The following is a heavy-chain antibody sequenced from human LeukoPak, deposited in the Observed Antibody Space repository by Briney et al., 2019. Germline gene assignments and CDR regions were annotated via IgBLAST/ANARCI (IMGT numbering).Heavy chain of an antibody. CDR1: GGSISSYY. V-gene: IGHV4-59*01. Sequence: PSETLSLTCTVSGGSISSYYWSWVRQPPGKGLEWVGYIYYSGSTNYNPSLKSRVTISVNTSKNKFSLKLSSVTAADTAVYYCARVELLATIPYFDYWGQGTLVTVSS. J-gene: IGHJ4*02. CDR3: ARVELLATIPYFDY. D-gene: IGHD5-12*01. CDR2: IYYSGST.